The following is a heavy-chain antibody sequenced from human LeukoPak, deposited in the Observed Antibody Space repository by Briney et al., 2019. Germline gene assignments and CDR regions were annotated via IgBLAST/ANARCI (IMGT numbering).Heavy chain of an antibody. J-gene: IGHJ5*02. Sequence: SETLSLTCTVSGGSVSSGSYYWSWIRQPPGKGLEWIGYIYYSGSTNYNPSLKSRVTISVDTSKNQFSLKLSSVTAADTAVYYCARGRSIGLKGPAAPRKTNWFDPWGQGTLVTVSS. CDR3: ARGRSIGLKGPAAPRKTNWFDP. D-gene: IGHD2-2*01. V-gene: IGHV4-61*01. CDR1: GGSVSSGSYY. CDR2: IYYSGST.